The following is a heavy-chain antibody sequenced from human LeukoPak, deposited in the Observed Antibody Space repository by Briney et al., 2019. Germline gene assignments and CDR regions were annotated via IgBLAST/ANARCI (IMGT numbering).Heavy chain of an antibody. V-gene: IGHV4-4*09. CDR3: ARVGDY. CDR1: GGSFSGYY. CDR2: IYTSGST. J-gene: IGHJ4*02. Sequence: NASETLSLTCAVYGGSFSGYYWSWIRQPPGKGLEWIGYIYTSGSTNYNPSLKSRVTISVDTSKNQFSLKLSSVTAADTAVYYCARVGDYWGQGTLVTVSS.